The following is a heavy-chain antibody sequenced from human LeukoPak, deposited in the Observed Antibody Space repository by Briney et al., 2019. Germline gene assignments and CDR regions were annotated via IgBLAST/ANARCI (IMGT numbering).Heavy chain of an antibody. J-gene: IGHJ6*02. CDR2: ISTSGTTI. CDR1: GFTFSNFR. Sequence: GGSLRLSCAASGFTFSNFRMNWVRQAPGKGLEWVSYISTSGTTIYYADSVKGRFTISRDNAKDSLYLQMNSLRAEDTSVYYCAREDFGLDVWGQGTTVTVSS. CDR3: AREDFGLDV. V-gene: IGHV3-48*01.